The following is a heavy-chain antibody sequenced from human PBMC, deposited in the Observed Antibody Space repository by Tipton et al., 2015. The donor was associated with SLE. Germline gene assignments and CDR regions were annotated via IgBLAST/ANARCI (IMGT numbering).Heavy chain of an antibody. CDR2: INHSGST. V-gene: IGHV4-34*01. D-gene: IGHD2-15*01. CDR1: GGSISSYY. Sequence: TLSLTCTVSGGSISSYYWSWIRQPPGKGLEWIGEINHSGSTNYNPSLKSRVTISVDTSKNQFSLKLSSVTAADTAVYYCARVYSYYYYYMDVWGKGTTVTVSS. CDR3: ARVYSYYYYYMDV. J-gene: IGHJ6*03.